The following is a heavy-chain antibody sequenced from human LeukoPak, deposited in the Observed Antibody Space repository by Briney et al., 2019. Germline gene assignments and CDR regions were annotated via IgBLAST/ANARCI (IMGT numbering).Heavy chain of an antibody. V-gene: IGHV1-18*01. D-gene: IGHD6-13*01. CDR2: ISAYNGNT. CDR3: ARDPRIAGEYYFDY. CDR1: GYTFTSYG. J-gene: IGHJ4*02. Sequence: ASVKVSCKASGYTFTSYGISWVRQAPGQGLEWMGWISAYNGNTNYAQKLQGRVTMTTDTSTSTAYMELRSLRSDDTAVYYCARDPRIAGEYYFDYWGQGTLVTVSS.